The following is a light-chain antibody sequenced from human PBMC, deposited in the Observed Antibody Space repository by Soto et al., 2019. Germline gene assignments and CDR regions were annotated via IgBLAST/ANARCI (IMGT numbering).Light chain of an antibody. CDR3: QQYNNWPPWT. V-gene: IGKV3-15*01. J-gene: IGKJ1*01. CDR2: GAS. Sequence: EVVMTQSPATLSVSPVERATLSCMASQSVTTNMAWYQQKPGQAPRLLIYGASTRATGIPARFSGSGSGTDFTLTISSLQSEDFAVYYCQQYNNWPPWTFGQGTKVDI. CDR1: QSVTTN.